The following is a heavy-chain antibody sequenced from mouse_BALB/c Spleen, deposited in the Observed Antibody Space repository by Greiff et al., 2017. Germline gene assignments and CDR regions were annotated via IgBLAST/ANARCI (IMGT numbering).Heavy chain of an antibody. D-gene: IGHD2-1*01. J-gene: IGHJ3*01. Sequence: ESGPGLVKPSQSLSLTCTVTGYSITSDYAWNWIRQFPGNKLEWMGYISYSGSTSYNPSLKSRISITRDTSKNQFFLQLNSVTTEDTATYYCAYGNYGAYWGQGTLVTVSA. CDR1: GYSITSDYA. CDR3: AYGNYGAY. CDR2: ISYSGST. V-gene: IGHV3-2*02.